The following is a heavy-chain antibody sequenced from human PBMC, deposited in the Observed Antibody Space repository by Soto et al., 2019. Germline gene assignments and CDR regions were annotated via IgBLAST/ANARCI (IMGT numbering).Heavy chain of an antibody. Sequence: ASVKVSCKASGYTFTSYYMHWVRQAPGQGLEWMGIINPSGGSTSYAQKFQGRVTMTRDTSTSTVYMELSSLRSEDTAVYYCARGDCTNGVCPYGMDVWGQGTTVTV. CDR1: GYTFTSYY. CDR3: ARGDCTNGVCPYGMDV. J-gene: IGHJ6*02. V-gene: IGHV1-46*01. D-gene: IGHD2-8*01. CDR2: INPSGGST.